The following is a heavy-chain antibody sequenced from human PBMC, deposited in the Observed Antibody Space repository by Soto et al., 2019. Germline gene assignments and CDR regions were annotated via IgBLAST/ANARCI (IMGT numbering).Heavy chain of an antibody. CDR3: AKDEEVTDYYYYYGMDV. Sequence: GGSLRLSCAASGFTFSSYGMHWVRQAPGKGLEWVAVISYDGSNKYYADSVKGRFTISRDNSKNTLYLQMNSLRAEDTAVYYCAKDEEVTDYYYYYGMDVWGQGTTVTVSS. J-gene: IGHJ6*02. CDR2: ISYDGSNK. D-gene: IGHD2-21*02. CDR1: GFTFSSYG. V-gene: IGHV3-30*18.